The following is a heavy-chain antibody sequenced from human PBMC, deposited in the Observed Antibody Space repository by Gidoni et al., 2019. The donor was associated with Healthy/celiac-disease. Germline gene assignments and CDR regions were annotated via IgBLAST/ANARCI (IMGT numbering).Heavy chain of an antibody. V-gene: IGHV3-23*04. D-gene: IGHD6-19*01. CDR1: GFTFSSYG. Sequence: EVQLVESGGGLVQPWGSLSRSCAASGFTFSSYGMSWVRQAPGKGLEWVSAISGSGGSTYYADSVKGRFTISRDNSKNTLYLQMNSLRAEDTAVYYCAKDRRAVAATGGFDYWGQGTLVTVSS. CDR2: ISGSGGST. J-gene: IGHJ4*02. CDR3: AKDRRAVAATGGFDY.